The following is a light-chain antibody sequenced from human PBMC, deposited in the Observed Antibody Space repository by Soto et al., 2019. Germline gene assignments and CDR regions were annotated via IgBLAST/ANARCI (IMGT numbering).Light chain of an antibody. CDR3: QQRSDSIT. CDR2: DAS. CDR1: QSISNY. Sequence: EIVTTQSPSTLFPSTGERATLSCRASQSISNYLAWYQQKPGQAPRLLIYDASTRAPGIPARFSGRGSGADFTLTISSLEPEDFAVYYCQQRSDSITFGQGTRLAIK. V-gene: IGKV3-11*01. J-gene: IGKJ5*01.